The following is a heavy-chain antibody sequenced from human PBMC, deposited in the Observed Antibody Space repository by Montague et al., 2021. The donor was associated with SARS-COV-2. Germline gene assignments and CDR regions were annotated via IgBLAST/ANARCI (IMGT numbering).Heavy chain of an antibody. V-gene: IGHV3-23*01. J-gene: IGHJ3*01. D-gene: IGHD3-22*01. Sequence: YLRLSCAASGFTFSSYGMNWVRQAPGKGLEWVSAISTTDANTYYAGSVKGRFTISRDNSKNTLYLQLNSLRDEDTAVYYCAKEGVVVGADGFDYWAQGTMVIASS. CDR3: AKEGVVVGADGFDY. CDR2: ISTTDANT. CDR1: GFTFSSYG.